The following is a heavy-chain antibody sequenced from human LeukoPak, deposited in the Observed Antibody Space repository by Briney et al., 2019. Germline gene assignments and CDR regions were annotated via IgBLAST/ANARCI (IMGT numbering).Heavy chain of an antibody. CDR3: ARHGPGSTIRYGMDV. Sequence: GESLKISCKGSGYNFNTNWIAWVRQMPGQGLEWMGIIYPRDSDTRYSPSFQGQVTISADKSITTAYLQWSSLKASDTAMYYCARHGPGSTIRYGMDVWGQGTTVTVSS. J-gene: IGHJ6*02. D-gene: IGHD3/OR15-3a*01. V-gene: IGHV5-51*01. CDR1: GYNFNTNW. CDR2: IYPRDSDT.